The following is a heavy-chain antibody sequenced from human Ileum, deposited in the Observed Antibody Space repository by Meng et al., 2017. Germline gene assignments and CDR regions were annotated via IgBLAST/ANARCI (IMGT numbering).Heavy chain of an antibody. Sequence: ASVKVSCKASGYTFTDYYIHWVRQAPGQGLEWMGWINPNSGGTNYEQKFQGRVTMTRDTSITTAYMEMSRLRSDDTAVYYCARLAYCGGDCFLRVGNYFDYWGQGTLVTVSS. CDR3: ARLAYCGGDCFLRVGNYFDY. CDR2: INPNSGGT. D-gene: IGHD2-21*02. J-gene: IGHJ4*02. CDR1: GYTFTDYY. V-gene: IGHV1-2*02.